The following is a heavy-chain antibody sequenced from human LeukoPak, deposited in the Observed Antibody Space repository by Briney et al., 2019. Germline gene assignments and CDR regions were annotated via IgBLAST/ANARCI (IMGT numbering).Heavy chain of an antibody. D-gene: IGHD1-26*01. V-gene: IGHV4-4*07. Sequence: SETLSLTCTVSSGSINSYYWGWVRQPPGKGLEWIGRIYTTGATQYNPSLKSRITMSIDTSTNQFSLNLRSMTAADTAVYYCGRQGSTARYYFLDFWSQGTLVAVS. J-gene: IGHJ4*02. CDR1: SGSINSYY. CDR3: GRQGSTARYYFLDF. CDR2: IYTTGAT.